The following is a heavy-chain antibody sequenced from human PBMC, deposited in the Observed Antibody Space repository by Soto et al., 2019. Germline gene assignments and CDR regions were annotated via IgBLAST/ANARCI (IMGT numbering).Heavy chain of an antibody. V-gene: IGHV4-31*03. D-gene: IGHD3-22*01. Sequence: QVQLQESGPGLVKPSQTLSLTCTVSGGSISSGGYYWSWIRQHPGKGLEWIGYIYYSGSTYYNPSLTSRVTISVDTSKNQFSLKLSSVTAADTAVYYCARDSGYYYDSSGYYRAFDIWGQGTMVTVSS. CDR3: ARDSGYYYDSSGYYRAFDI. CDR1: GGSISSGGYY. CDR2: IYYSGST. J-gene: IGHJ3*02.